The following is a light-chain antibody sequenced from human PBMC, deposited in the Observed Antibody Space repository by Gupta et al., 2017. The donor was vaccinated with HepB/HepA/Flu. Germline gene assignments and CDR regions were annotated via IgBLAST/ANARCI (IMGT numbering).Light chain of an antibody. CDR2: GAS. CDR1: QSVSSN. V-gene: IGKV3-15*01. CDR3: QQYNSWPPNT. J-gene: IGKJ5*01. Sequence: EIVMTQSPATLSVSPGERATLSCRASQSVSSNLAWYQQKPGQAPRLLIYGASVRAAGIPVRFSGSGSGTDFTLAISSLQSEDFAVYYCQQYNSWPPNTFGQGTQLEIK.